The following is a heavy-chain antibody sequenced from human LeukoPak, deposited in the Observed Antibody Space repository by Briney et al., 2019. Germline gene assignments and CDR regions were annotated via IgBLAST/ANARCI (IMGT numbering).Heavy chain of an antibody. D-gene: IGHD1-14*01. CDR2: INPHGGVT. J-gene: IGHJ4*02. CDR1: GFTSTDYY. CDR3: VREGITKAFDL. V-gene: IGHV1-2*02. Sequence: ASVKVSCKASGFTSTDYYMHWVRLAPGQGLEWMGYINPHGGVTSFPQKFRGRVTLTTDTSISAAYMELSSLISDDTAMYYCVREGITKAFDLWGQGALVTVSS.